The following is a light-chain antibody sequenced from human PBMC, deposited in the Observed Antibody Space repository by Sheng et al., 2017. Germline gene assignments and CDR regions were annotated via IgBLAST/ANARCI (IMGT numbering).Light chain of an antibody. CDR1: SSNIGASFH. CDR2: SNN. CDR3: QSYDSSLSGWV. Sequence: QSVLTQPPSVSGAPGQRVTISCAGSSSNIGASFHVHWYQQLPGTAPKLLIYSNNNRPSGVPXRFSGSKSGTSASLAITGLQAEDEADYYCQSYDSSLSGWVFGGGTEADRP. J-gene: IGLJ3*02. V-gene: IGLV1-40*01.